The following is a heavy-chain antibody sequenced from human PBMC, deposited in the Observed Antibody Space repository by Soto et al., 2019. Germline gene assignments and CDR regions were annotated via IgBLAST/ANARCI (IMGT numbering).Heavy chain of an antibody. Sequence: PSETLSLTCTVSGGSISNDDYYWTWIRQPPGKGLGWSGHIYYNGNTYYNPSLKSRLTMSLDTSQNQFSLHLTSVIAADSASYFCARATTVTSSFFYYGLDVWGQGTTVT. J-gene: IGHJ6*02. V-gene: IGHV4-30-4*08. D-gene: IGHD4-17*01. CDR3: ARATTVTSSFFYYGLDV. CDR1: GGSISNDDYY. CDR2: IYYNGNT.